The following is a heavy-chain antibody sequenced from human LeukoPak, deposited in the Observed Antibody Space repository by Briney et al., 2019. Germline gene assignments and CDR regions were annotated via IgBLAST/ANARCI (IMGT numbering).Heavy chain of an antibody. V-gene: IGHV4-39*01. J-gene: IGHJ3*02. CDR3: ARRPFNWGSGDAFDI. CDR2: IYYTGSI. D-gene: IGHD7-27*01. Sequence: ASETLSLTCTVSGGPISTSSFYWGWIRQPPGKGLEWIGSIYYTGSIYYNPSLKSRVTISVDTSKNQFSLKLSSLTAADTAVYYCARRPFNWGSGDAFDIWGQGTMVTVSS. CDR1: GGPISTSSFY.